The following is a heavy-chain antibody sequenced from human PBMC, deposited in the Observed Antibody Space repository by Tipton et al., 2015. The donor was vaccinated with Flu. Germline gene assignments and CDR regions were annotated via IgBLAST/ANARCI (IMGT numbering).Heavy chain of an antibody. D-gene: IGHD3-10*01. Sequence: TLSLTCTVSGGSISSGSYYWSWIRQPAGKGLEWIGRIYTSGSTNYNPSLKSRVTISVDTSKNQFSLKLSSVTAADTAVYYCARERDVLPWFGELGYFDYWGQGTLVTVSS. J-gene: IGHJ4*02. CDR1: GGSISSGSYY. V-gene: IGHV4-61*02. CDR2: IYTSGST. CDR3: ARERDVLPWFGELGYFDY.